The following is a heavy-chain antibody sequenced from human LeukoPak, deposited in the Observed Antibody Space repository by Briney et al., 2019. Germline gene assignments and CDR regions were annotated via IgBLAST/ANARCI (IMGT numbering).Heavy chain of an antibody. CDR3: ATERQGYSSSSGAFDP. J-gene: IGHJ5*02. D-gene: IGHD6-6*01. CDR2: FDPEDGET. V-gene: IGHV1-24*01. Sequence: ASVKVSCKVSGYTLTELSMHWVRQAPGKGLEWMGGFDPEDGETIYAQKFQGRVTMTEDTSTDTAYMELSSLRSEDTAVYYCATERQGYSSSSGAFDPWGQGTLVTVSS. CDR1: GYTLTELS.